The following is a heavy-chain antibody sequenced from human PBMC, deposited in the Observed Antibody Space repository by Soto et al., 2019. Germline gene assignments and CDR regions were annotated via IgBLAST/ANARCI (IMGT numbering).Heavy chain of an antibody. D-gene: IGHD3-10*01. CDR3: ATRFDGLGSYEY. V-gene: IGHV4-4*02. CDR1: GGSISSRNW. J-gene: IGHJ4*01. CDR2: IYHSGTT. Sequence: SETLSLTCGVSGGSISSRNWWTWVRQAPGKGLEWIGEIYHSGTTNYIPSLKSRVTISVDKSKNQFSLELTSVTAADTAVYYCATRFDGLGSYEYWGQGTLVTVSS.